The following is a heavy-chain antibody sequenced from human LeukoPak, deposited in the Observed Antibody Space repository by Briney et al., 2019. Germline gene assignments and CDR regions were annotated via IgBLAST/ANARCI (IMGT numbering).Heavy chain of an antibody. CDR1: GFTFSSYE. J-gene: IGHJ4*02. Sequence: GGSLRLSCAASGFTFSSYEMNWVRQAPGKGLEWVSYISSSSSTIYYADSVRGRFTISRDNAKNSLYLQMNSLRAEDTAVYYCARDRGVYGDDYWGQGTLVTVSS. V-gene: IGHV3-48*01. D-gene: IGHD4-17*01. CDR2: ISSSSSTI. CDR3: ARDRGVYGDDY.